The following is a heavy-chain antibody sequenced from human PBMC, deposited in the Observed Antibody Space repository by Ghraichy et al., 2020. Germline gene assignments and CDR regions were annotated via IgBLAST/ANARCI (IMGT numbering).Heavy chain of an antibody. J-gene: IGHJ2*01. CDR2: IFSNDEK. D-gene: IGHD4-23*01. V-gene: IGHV2-26*01. CDR3: ARSPRWRFWYFDL. CDR1: GFSLSDAGMG. Sequence: SGPTLVKPTETLTLTCTVSGFSLSDAGMGVNWIRQPPGKALEWLAHIFSNDEKSYSTSLKSRLTISKATSKSQVVLTMTNMDPVDTATYYCARSPRWRFWYFDLWGRGTLVTVSA.